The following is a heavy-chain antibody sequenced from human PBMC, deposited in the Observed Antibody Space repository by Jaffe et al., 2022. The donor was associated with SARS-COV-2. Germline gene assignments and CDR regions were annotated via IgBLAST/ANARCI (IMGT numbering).Heavy chain of an antibody. CDR2: ISSSSSYI. D-gene: IGHD6-13*01. CDR1: GFTFSSYS. Sequence: EVQLVESGGGLVKPGGSLRLSCAASGFTFSSYSMNWVRQAPGKGLEWVSSISSSSSYIYYADSVKGRFTISRDNAKNSLYLQMNSLRAEDTAVYYCAREGSSSWSFLDYWGQGTLVTVSS. V-gene: IGHV3-21*01. CDR3: AREGSSSWSFLDY. J-gene: IGHJ4*02.